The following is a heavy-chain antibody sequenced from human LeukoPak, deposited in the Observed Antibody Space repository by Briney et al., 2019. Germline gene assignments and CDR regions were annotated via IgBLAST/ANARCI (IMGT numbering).Heavy chain of an antibody. CDR1: GGSVTTHY. CDR2: VYYTESA. CDR3: ARGTLAYYFES. V-gene: IGHV4-59*02. Sequence: SETLSLTCTVSGGSVTTHYWSWIRQSPGKGLEWIGFVYYTESANYNPSLKSQATISVDTSRNQFSLQLSYVTAADTAVYYCARGTLAYYFESWGQGTLVTVSS. J-gene: IGHJ4*02. D-gene: IGHD3-3*02.